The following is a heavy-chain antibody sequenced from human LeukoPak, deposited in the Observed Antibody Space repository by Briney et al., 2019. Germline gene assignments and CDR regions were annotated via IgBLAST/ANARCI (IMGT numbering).Heavy chain of an antibody. Sequence: SVNVSCKASGGTFSSYAISWVRQAPGQGREWMGGIIPIFGTANYPQKFQGRVTITTDESTSTAYMELSSLRSEDTAVYYCARVTDGYNPTSDFDYWGQGTLVTVSS. CDR3: ARVTDGYNPTSDFDY. V-gene: IGHV1-69*05. D-gene: IGHD5-24*01. CDR2: IIPIFGTA. CDR1: GGTFSSYA. J-gene: IGHJ4*02.